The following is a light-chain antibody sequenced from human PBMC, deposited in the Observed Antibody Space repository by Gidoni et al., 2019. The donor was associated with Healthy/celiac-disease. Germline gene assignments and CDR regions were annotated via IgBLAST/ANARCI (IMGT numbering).Light chain of an antibody. CDR1: QSVSSSY. CDR2: GAS. Sequence: EIVLTQSPGTLSLSPGERATLSCRASQSVSSSYLAWYQQKPGQAPRLLIYGASSRATGIPDRFSGSGSGTGFTLTISRLEPEDFAVYYCQQYGSSPLITFGHXTRLEI. J-gene: IGKJ5*01. V-gene: IGKV3-20*01. CDR3: QQYGSSPLIT.